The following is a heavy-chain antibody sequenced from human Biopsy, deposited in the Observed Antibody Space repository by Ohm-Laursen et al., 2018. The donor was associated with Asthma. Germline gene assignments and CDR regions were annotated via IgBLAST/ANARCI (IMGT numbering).Heavy chain of an antibody. J-gene: IGHJ6*02. D-gene: IGHD6-13*01. CDR2: IIPIFGTA. V-gene: IGHV1-69*13. CDR3: ARDFLFRHGSSWYYYYYGMDV. Sequence: ASVKVSCKASGGTFSSYAISWVRQAPGQGLEWMGGIIPIFGTANYAQKFQGRVTITADESTSTAYMELSSLRSEDTAVYYCARDFLFRHGSSWYYYYYGMDVWGQGTTVTVSS. CDR1: GGTFSSYA.